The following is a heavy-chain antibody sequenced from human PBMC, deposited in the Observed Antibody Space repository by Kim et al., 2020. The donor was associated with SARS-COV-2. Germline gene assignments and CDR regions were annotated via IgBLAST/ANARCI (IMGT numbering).Heavy chain of an antibody. CDR3: APPITGSWQ. V-gene: IGHV4-34*01. D-gene: IGHD1-20*01. CDR1: GGSFSGYY. Sequence: SETLSLTCAVYGGSFSGYYWSWIRQPPGKGLEWIGEINHSGSTNYNPSLKSRVTISVDTSKNQFSLKLSSVTAADTAVYYCAPPITGSWQWGQGTLVTVSS. CDR2: INHSGST. J-gene: IGHJ4*02.